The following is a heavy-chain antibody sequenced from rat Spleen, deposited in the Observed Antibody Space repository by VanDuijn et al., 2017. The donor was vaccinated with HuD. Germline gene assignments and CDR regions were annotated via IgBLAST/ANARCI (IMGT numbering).Heavy chain of an antibody. CDR2: IWTGGST. Sequence: QVQLKESGPGLVQPSQTLSLTCTVSGFSLTSYNVHWVRQPTGKGLEWMGIIWTGGSTDYNPSLKSRISITRDTSKNQFFLQVNSVTTEDTATYYCASLYSSYSLYYFDYWGQGVMVTVSS. D-gene: IGHD1-2*01. J-gene: IGHJ2*01. CDR3: ASLYSSYSLYYFDY. V-gene: IGHV2-30*01. CDR1: GFSLTSYN.